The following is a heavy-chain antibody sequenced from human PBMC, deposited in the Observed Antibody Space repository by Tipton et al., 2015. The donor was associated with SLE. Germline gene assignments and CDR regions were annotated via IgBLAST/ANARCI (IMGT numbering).Heavy chain of an antibody. CDR3: ARVAPTEVFDY. Sequence: TLSLTCTVSGGSITSNGYYWGWIRQPPGKGLEWITTIFYSASTYYNPSLKSRVTISVDMSKNQVSLKLSSVTAADTAVYYCARVAPTEVFDYWGQGTLVTVSS. D-gene: IGHD1-1*01. CDR1: GGSITSNGYY. CDR2: IFYSAST. J-gene: IGHJ4*02. V-gene: IGHV4-39*07.